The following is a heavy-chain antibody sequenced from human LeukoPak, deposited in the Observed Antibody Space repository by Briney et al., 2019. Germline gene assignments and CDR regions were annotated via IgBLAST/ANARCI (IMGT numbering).Heavy chain of an antibody. CDR1: GFTFSSYS. CDR2: ISSSSSYI. J-gene: IGHJ3*02. Sequence: GGSLRLSCAASGFTFSSYSMNWVRQAPGKGLEWVSSISSSSSYIYYADSVKGRFTISRDNAKNSLYLQMNSLRAEDTAVYYCATADGLGYGSGDGPDAFDIWGQGTMVTVSS. D-gene: IGHD3-10*01. CDR3: ATADGLGYGSGDGPDAFDI. V-gene: IGHV3-21*01.